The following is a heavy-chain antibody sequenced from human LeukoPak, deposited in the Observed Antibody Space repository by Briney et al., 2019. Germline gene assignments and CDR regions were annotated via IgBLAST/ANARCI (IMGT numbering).Heavy chain of an antibody. J-gene: IGHJ4*02. CDR2: INSDGSSA. CDR1: GFTFNNYS. V-gene: IGHV3-74*01. D-gene: IGHD3-22*01. CDR3: AIGVVITTAFDN. Sequence: PGGSLRLSCAASGFTFNNYSMHWVRQAPGKGLVWVSGINSDGSSATYADSVKGRFTISRDNAKNTLYLEMNSLRAEDMAVYYCAIGVVITTAFDNWGQGTLVTVSS.